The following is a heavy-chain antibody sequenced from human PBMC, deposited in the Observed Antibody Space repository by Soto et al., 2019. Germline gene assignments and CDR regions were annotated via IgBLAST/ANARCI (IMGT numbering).Heavy chain of an antibody. CDR3: ARHFLSGGRYYYYYYMDV. CDR2: IYYSGST. J-gene: IGHJ6*03. Sequence: QVQLQESGPGLVKPSETLSLTCTVSGGSISSYYWSWIRQPPGKGLEWIGYIYYSGSTNYNPSLKSRVTISVDTSKNQFSLKLSSVTAADTAVYYCARHFLSGGRYYYYYYMDVWGKGTTVTVSS. V-gene: IGHV4-59*08. CDR1: GGSISSYY. D-gene: IGHD2-15*01.